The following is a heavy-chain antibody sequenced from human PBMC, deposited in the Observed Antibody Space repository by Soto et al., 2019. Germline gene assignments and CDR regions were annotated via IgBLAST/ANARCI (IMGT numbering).Heavy chain of an antibody. V-gene: IGHV3-23*01. CDR2: IGGRGGNT. Sequence: EVHLLESGGGLVQRGGSLRLSCVASGFTFNNYAMNWVRQAPGKGLEWVANIGGRGGNTFYADSMRGRFTISRDNYKNTVYLQMNNLRVEDSATYYCAKPSAYGDFAGSFDSWGQGTLVTVSP. J-gene: IGHJ4*02. D-gene: IGHD4-17*01. CDR1: GFTFNNYA. CDR3: AKPSAYGDFAGSFDS.